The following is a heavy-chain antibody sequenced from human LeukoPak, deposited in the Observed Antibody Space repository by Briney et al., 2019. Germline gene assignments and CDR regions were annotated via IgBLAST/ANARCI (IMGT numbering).Heavy chain of an antibody. CDR2: IGTAGDT. CDR1: GFTFSSYD. Sequence: GGSLRLSFAASGFTFSSYDMHWVRQATGKGLEWVSAIGTAGDTYYPGSVKGRFTISRENAKNSLYLQMNSLRAGDTAVYYCARGLDYYDSSGKAFDYWGQGTLVTVSS. V-gene: IGHV3-13*01. J-gene: IGHJ4*02. CDR3: ARGLDYYDSSGKAFDY. D-gene: IGHD3-22*01.